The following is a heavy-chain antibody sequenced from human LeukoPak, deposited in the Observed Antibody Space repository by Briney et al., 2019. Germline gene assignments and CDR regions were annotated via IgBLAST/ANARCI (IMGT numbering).Heavy chain of an antibody. J-gene: IGHJ3*02. V-gene: IGHV4-39*07. Sequence: PSETLSLTCTVSGGSISSSSYYWGWIRQPPGKGLEWIGSIYYSGSTYYNPSLKSRVTISVDTSKNQFSLKLSSVTAADTAVYYCARVHSATFDAFEIWGQGTMVTVSS. CDR2: IYYSGST. D-gene: IGHD1-26*01. CDR3: ARVHSATFDAFEI. CDR1: GGSISSSSYY.